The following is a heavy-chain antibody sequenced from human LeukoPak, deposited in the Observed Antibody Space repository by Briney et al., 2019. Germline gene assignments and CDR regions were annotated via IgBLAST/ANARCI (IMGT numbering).Heavy chain of an antibody. Sequence: SETLSITCAVYGGSFSGYYWSWIRQPPGKGLEWIGEINHSGSTNYNPSLKSRVTISVDTSKNQFSLKLSSVTAADTAVYYCARGEHRYYYDSSWFDPWGQGTLVTVSS. CDR2: INHSGST. CDR3: ARGEHRYYYDSSWFDP. J-gene: IGHJ5*02. CDR1: GGSFSGYY. D-gene: IGHD3-22*01. V-gene: IGHV4-34*01.